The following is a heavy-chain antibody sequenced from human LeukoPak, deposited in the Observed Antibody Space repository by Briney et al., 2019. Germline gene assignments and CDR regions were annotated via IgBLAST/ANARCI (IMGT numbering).Heavy chain of an antibody. CDR2: IHPNSGDT. D-gene: IGHD3-3*01. J-gene: IGHJ4*02. Sequence: ASVKVSCKASGYTFTDYYMHWVRQAPGQGLEWMGRIHPNSGDTNYAQKFQGRATMTRDTSISTAYMELSRLRSDDTAVYYCASTSGFWSGYYHPFDYWGQGTLVTVSS. CDR3: ASTSGFWSGYYHPFDY. V-gene: IGHV1-2*06. CDR1: GYTFTDYY.